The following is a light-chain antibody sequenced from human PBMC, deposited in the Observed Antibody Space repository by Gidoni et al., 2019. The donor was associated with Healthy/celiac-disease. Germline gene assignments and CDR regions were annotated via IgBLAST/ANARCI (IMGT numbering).Light chain of an antibody. CDR2: AAS. V-gene: IGKV1-6*01. Sequence: ALLMPPPPSSLSASVGDRVTITCRASQGIRNDLGWYQQKPGKAPKLLIYAASSLQSGVPSRFSGSGSGTDFTLTISSLQPEDFATYYCLQDYNYPRTFGQGTKVEIK. J-gene: IGKJ1*01. CDR3: LQDYNYPRT. CDR1: QGIRND.